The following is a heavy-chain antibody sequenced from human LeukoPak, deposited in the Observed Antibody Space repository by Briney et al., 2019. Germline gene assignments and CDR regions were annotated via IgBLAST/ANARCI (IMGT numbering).Heavy chain of an antibody. CDR1: GFIFSDFY. CDR2: ISISGTTT. CDR3: AKDQRVTDWYFDL. V-gene: IGHV3-11*01. Sequence: GGSLRLSCAASGFIFSDFYMGWIRQAPGKGLEWVSYISISGTTTIYADSVKGRFTISRDDARNSLYLQMNSLRAEDTAVYYCAKDQRVTDWYFDLWGRGTLVTVSS. D-gene: IGHD5-18*01. J-gene: IGHJ2*01.